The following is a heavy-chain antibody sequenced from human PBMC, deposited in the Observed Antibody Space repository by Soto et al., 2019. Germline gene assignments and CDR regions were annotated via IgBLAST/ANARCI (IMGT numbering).Heavy chain of an antibody. CDR2: IYYTGNT. CDR3: VRVENDAGEFNSNFDC. CDR1: GYSLRISYHY. D-gene: IGHD3-16*01. Sequence: WDTLSLTCTVSGYSLRISYHYWWWIRQSPGKGLEWIGSIYYTGNTYYNPSIKSRVSISVDMSKNEISLRMRAESVADTAVYYCVRVENDAGEFNSNFDCSGQGALDTVSS. J-gene: IGHJ4*02. V-gene: IGHV4-39*01.